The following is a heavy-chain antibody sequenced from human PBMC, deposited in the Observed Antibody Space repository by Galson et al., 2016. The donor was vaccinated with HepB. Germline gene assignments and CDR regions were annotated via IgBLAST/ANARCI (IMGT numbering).Heavy chain of an antibody. CDR1: GFSLSTRGVG. Sequence: PALVKPTQTLTLTCSFSGFSLSTRGVGVAWIRQPPGKALERLALVYWDRDKRYSPSLINRLTITEDPSRNQVVLAMTYMDPLDTATYYCAHSLFTPGYDFWSGPYFDHWGQGTLVTVSS. CDR2: VYWDRDK. CDR3: AHSLFTPGYDFWSGPYFDH. V-gene: IGHV2-5*02. D-gene: IGHD3-3*01. J-gene: IGHJ4*02.